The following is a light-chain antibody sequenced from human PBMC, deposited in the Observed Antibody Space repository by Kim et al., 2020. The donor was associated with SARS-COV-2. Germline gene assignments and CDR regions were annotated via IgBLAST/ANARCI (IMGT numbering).Light chain of an antibody. CDR3: QVWDSSTVI. CDR1: NIGSKS. CDR2: YDN. J-gene: IGLJ2*01. Sequence: SYELTQPPSVSVAPGRTAAISCGGDNIGSKSVHWYQQKPGQAPVLVIYYDNDRPSGIPERFSGSNSGNTATLTISRVEVGDEADYYCQVWDSSTVIFGGGTKLTVL. V-gene: IGLV3-21*04.